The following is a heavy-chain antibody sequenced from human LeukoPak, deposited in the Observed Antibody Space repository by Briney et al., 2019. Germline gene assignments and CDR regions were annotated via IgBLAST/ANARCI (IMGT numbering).Heavy chain of an antibody. V-gene: IGHV1-18*01. CDR1: GYTFTSYG. Sequence: ASVKVSCKASGYTFTSYGISWVRQAPGQGLEWMGWISAYNGNTNYAQKLQGRVTMTTDTSTSTAYMEPRSLRSDDTAVYYCARDLEGITPLDYWGQGTLVTVSS. CDR2: ISAYNGNT. CDR3: ARDLEGITPLDY. D-gene: IGHD3-10*01. J-gene: IGHJ4*02.